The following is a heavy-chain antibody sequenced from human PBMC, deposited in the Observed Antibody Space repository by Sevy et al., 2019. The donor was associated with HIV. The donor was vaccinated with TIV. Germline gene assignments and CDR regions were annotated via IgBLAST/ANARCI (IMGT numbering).Heavy chain of an antibody. CDR3: ARDLPPSATTVAHFDH. Sequence: GGSLRLSCAASGFTFSSYEMNWVRQAPGKGLEWVSYISNSGTTISYSDSVRGRFTISRDNARNPRYLQMTSLRGEDTAVYYCARDLPPSATTVAHFDHWGQGTLVTVSS. D-gene: IGHD4-17*01. V-gene: IGHV3-48*03. J-gene: IGHJ4*02. CDR2: ISNSGTTI. CDR1: GFTFSSYE.